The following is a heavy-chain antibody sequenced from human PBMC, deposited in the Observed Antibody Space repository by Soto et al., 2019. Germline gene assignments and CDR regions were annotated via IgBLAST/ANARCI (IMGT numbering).Heavy chain of an antibody. CDR1: GFTFSNSY. J-gene: IGHJ4*02. CDR2: ISENGDIT. Sequence: VXLSLSCSFFGFTFSNSYMHWVRQTPEKGLQYVSSISENGDITYYPDSVKGRFTISRDNSKSTVYLQMSSLRVEDTGVYYCVKDRFVDYWGQGVLVTVSS. CDR3: VKDRFVDY. V-gene: IGHV3-64D*06.